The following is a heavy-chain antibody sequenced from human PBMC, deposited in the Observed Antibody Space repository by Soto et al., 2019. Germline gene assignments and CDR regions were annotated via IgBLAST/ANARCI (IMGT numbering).Heavy chain of an antibody. D-gene: IGHD6-13*01. V-gene: IGHV1-2*04. J-gene: IGHJ4*02. CDR3: ARVGGGQQLAL. CDR2: INPNSGGT. CDR1: GETFNVYD. Sequence: GASVEVSCAASGETFNVYDMHWVRQAPGQGLEWMGWINPNSGGTNYAQKFQGWVTMTRDTSISTAYMELSRLRSDDTAVYYCARVGGGQQLALWGQGTLVTVSS.